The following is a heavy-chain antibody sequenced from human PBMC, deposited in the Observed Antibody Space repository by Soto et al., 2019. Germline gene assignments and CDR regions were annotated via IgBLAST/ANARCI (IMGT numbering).Heavy chain of an antibody. D-gene: IGHD3-22*01. J-gene: IGHJ4*02. Sequence: SETLSLTCTVSGGSISSYYWSWIRQPPGKGLEWIGYIYYSGSTNYNPSLKSRVTISVDTSKNQFSLKLSSVTAADTAVYYCARYSYDSSGYYRPFDYWGQGTLVTVSS. CDR1: GGSISSYY. CDR2: IYYSGST. CDR3: ARYSYDSSGYYRPFDY. V-gene: IGHV4-59*01.